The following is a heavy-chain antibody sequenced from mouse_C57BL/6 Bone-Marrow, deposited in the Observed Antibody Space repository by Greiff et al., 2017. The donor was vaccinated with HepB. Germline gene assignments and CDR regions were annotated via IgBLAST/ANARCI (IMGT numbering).Heavy chain of an antibody. CDR2: INPGSGGT. Sequence: VQLVESGAELVRPGTSVKVSCKASGYAFTNYLIEWVKQRPGQGLEWIGVINPGSGGTNYNEKFKGKATLTADKSSSTAYMQLSSLTSEDSAVYFCARRRRVAPFAYWGQGTLVTVSA. CDR3: ARRRRVAPFAY. CDR1: GYAFTNYL. V-gene: IGHV1-54*01. D-gene: IGHD1-1*02. J-gene: IGHJ3*01.